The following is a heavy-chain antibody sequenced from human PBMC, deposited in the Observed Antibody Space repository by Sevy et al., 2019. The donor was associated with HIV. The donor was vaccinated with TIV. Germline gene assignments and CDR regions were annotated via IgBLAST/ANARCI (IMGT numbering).Heavy chain of an antibody. D-gene: IGHD6-19*01. Sequence: GGSLRLSCAASGFTFSSYAMHWVRQAPGKGLEWVAVISYDGSNKYYAYSVKGRFTISRDNSKNTLYLQMHSLRAEDTAVYYCAKVLARGVAVAGSALGMDVWGQGTTVTVSS. CDR1: GFTFSSYA. V-gene: IGHV3-30*04. J-gene: IGHJ6*02. CDR2: ISYDGSNK. CDR3: AKVLARGVAVAGSALGMDV.